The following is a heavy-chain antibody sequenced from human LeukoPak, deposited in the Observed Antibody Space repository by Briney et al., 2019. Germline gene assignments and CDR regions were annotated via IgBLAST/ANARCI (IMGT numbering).Heavy chain of an antibody. CDR2: ISSSSSYI. D-gene: IGHD2-2*02. CDR1: GFTFSSYS. J-gene: IGHJ3*02. Sequence: GGSLRLSCAASGFTFSSYSMNWVRQAPGKGLEWVSSISSSSSYIYYADSVKGRFTISRDNAKNSLYLQMNSLRAEDTAVYYCARFESFVVVPAAIDAFDIWGQGTMVTVSS. CDR3: ARFESFVVVPAAIDAFDI. V-gene: IGHV3-21*01.